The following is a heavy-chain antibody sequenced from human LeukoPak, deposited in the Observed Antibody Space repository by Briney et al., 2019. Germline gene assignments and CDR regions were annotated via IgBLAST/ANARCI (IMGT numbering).Heavy chain of an antibody. CDR2: ISYDGSNE. Sequence: PGGSLRLSCAASGFTFSSYGMHWVRQAPGKGLEWVAVISYDGSNEYYADSVKGRFTISRDNSKNTLYLQMNSLRAEDTAVYYCAKDGPRTLRVYYYGMDVWGQGTTVTVSS. D-gene: IGHD2/OR15-2a*01. CDR1: GFTFSSYG. V-gene: IGHV3-30*18. J-gene: IGHJ6*02. CDR3: AKDGPRTLRVYYYGMDV.